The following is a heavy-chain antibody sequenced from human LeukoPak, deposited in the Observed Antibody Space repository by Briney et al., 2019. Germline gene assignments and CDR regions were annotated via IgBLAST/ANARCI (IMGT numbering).Heavy chain of an antibody. J-gene: IGHJ4*02. Sequence: ASVKVSCKASGCTFTSNGISWVRQAPGQGLEWMGWISGYNGNTNYAQKLQGRVTMTTDTSTSTAYMELRSLRSDDTAVYYCVRDTLWFGELLRGFDYWGQGTLVTVSS. V-gene: IGHV1-18*04. CDR2: ISGYNGNT. CDR3: VRDTLWFGELLRGFDY. D-gene: IGHD3-10*01. CDR1: GCTFTSNG.